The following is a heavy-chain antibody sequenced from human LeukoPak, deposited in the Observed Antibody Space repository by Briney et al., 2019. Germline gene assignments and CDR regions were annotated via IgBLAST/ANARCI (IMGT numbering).Heavy chain of an antibody. V-gene: IGHV3-64*01. Sequence: GGSLRLSCAASGFTLSSYAMHWVRQAPGKGLEYVSAISSNGGSTYYANSVKGRFTISRDNSKNTLYLQMGSLRAEDMAVYYCARDTPDYYDSSGYYYFGGMDVWGQGTTVTVSS. J-gene: IGHJ6*02. D-gene: IGHD3-22*01. CDR1: GFTLSSYA. CDR3: ARDTPDYYDSSGYYYFGGMDV. CDR2: ISSNGGST.